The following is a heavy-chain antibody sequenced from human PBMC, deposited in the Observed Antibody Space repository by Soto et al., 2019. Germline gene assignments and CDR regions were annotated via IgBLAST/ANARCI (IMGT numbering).Heavy chain of an antibody. CDR1: GSISTTTP. D-gene: IGHD3-16*01. J-gene: IGHJ4*02. CDR2: ISGRGTNT. CDR3: ATSFRYFDN. Sequence: EVQLLESGGGLVQPGGSLRLSCAASGSISTTTPLSWVRQAPGKGLEWVSTISGRGTNTYYADSVKGRFIVSRDNLKNTVNLQMNSLGVEDTAVYYCATSFRYFDNWGQGARGTVSS. V-gene: IGHV3-23*01.